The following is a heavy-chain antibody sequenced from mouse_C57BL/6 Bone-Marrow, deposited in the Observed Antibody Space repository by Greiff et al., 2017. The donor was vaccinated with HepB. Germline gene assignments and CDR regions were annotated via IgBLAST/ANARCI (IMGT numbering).Heavy chain of an antibody. CDR2: RWGGGST. Sequence: QVQLKESGPGLVAPSQSLSITCTVSGFSLTSYGVDWVRQPPGKGLEWLGVRWGGGSTNYNSAHMSRLSISKDNSKSQVFLKMNSLQTDDTAMYYCALSLLRVGSWFAYWGQGTLVTVSA. CDR1: GFSLTSYG. V-gene: IGHV2-9*01. D-gene: IGHD1-1*01. CDR3: ALSLLRVGSWFAY. J-gene: IGHJ3*01.